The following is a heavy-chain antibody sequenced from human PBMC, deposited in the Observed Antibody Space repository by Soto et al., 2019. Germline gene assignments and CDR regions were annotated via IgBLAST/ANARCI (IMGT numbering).Heavy chain of an antibody. V-gene: IGHV3-73*01. D-gene: IGHD6-13*01. Sequence: GGSLRLSCAASGFTFSGSAMHWVRQASGKGLEWVGRIRSKATSYATAYAASVKGRFTISRDDSKNTAYLQMNSLKTEYTAVYYCTRATIAAADYWGQGTLVTVSS. CDR2: IRSKATSYAT. J-gene: IGHJ4*02. CDR1: GFTFSGSA. CDR3: TRATIAAADY.